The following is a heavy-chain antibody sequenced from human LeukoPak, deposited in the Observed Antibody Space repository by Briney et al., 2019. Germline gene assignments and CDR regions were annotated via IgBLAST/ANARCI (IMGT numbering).Heavy chain of an antibody. J-gene: IGHJ4*02. CDR2: ISYDGSNK. CDR1: GFTFSDYY. D-gene: IGHD2-21*01. CDR3: AREDDRHIVVVSALVN. V-gene: IGHV3-30-3*01. Sequence: GGSLRLSCAASGFTFSDYYMSWVRQAPGKGLEWVAVISYDGSNKYYADSVKGRFTISRDNSKNTLYLQMNSLRAEDTAVYYCAREDDRHIVVVSALVNWGQGTLVTVSS.